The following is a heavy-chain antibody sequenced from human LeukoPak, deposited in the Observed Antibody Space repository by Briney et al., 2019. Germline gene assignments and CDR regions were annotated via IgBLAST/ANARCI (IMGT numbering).Heavy chain of an antibody. CDR2: INPNSGGT. J-gene: IGHJ4*02. Sequence: ASVKVSCKASGYRFSDYYIHWVRQAPGQGLEWMGRINPNSGGTNYAQKFQNRVTMTRDTSISTAYMELNSLRSEDTAVYYCARTAPYAGSWNAKANSYYFDYWGQGSLVTVSS. CDR3: ARTAPYAGSWNAKANSYYFDY. CDR1: GYRFSDYY. V-gene: IGHV1-2*06. D-gene: IGHD1-1*01.